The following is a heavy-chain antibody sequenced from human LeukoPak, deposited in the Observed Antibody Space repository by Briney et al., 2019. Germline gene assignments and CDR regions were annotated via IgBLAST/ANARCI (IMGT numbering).Heavy chain of an antibody. CDR2: ISGSGGST. CDR1: GFTFSSYA. V-gene: IGHV3-23*01. CDR3: AKDVMGCSGSSCYSAHDY. D-gene: IGHD2-15*01. Sequence: PGGSLRLSCAASGFTFSSYAMSWVRQTSGKGLEWVSGISGSGGSTYYADSVKGRFTISRDNSKNTLYLQMNSLTAEDTAVYYCAKDVMGCSGSSCYSAHDYWGQGTLVSVSS. J-gene: IGHJ4*01.